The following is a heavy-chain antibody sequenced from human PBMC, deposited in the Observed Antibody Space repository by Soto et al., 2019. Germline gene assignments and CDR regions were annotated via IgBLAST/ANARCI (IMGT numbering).Heavy chain of an antibody. J-gene: IGHJ6*02. CDR2: INPKFGDT. CDR3: ARNMDYYYGRGSGNGHGV. Sequence: QVQLVQSGAEVKEPGDSVRVSCEASGYTFTAYHIHWVRQAPGQGHEWMGWINPKFGDTTYEQDFQGRVSMIRDMSISTVYMELSRLTSDDTAIYYCARNMDYYYGRGSGNGHGVGGQGTTVTVFS. D-gene: IGHD3-10*02. V-gene: IGHV1-2*02. CDR1: GYTFTAYH.